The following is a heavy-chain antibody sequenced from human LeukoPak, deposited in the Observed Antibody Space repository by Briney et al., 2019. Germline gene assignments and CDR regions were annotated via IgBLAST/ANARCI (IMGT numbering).Heavy chain of an antibody. CDR1: GFTFDDHG. Sequence: GGSLRLSCAASGFTFDDHGMHWVRHAPGKGLERVSGISWNSGGRGYADSVKGRFTISRDNAKKSLYLQMNSLSAEDAAFYYCARDRGDDSYYYYGMDVWGQGTTVTVSS. CDR3: ARDRGDDSYYYYGMDV. D-gene: IGHD2-21*02. CDR2: ISWNSGGR. V-gene: IGHV3-9*01. J-gene: IGHJ6*02.